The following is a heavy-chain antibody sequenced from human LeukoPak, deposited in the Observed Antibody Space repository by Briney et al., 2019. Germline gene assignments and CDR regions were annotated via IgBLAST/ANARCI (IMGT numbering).Heavy chain of an antibody. J-gene: IGHJ4*02. CDR1: GYSISSGYY. Sequence: SETLSLTCAVSGYSISSGYYWGWIRQPPGKGLEWIGSIYHSGSTYYNPSLKSRFTISVDTSKNQFSLKLSSVTAADTAVYYCASTLVDYDFWSGYYHFDYWGQGTLVTVSS. CDR3: ASTLVDYDFWSGYYHFDY. V-gene: IGHV4-38-2*01. CDR2: IYHSGST. D-gene: IGHD3-3*01.